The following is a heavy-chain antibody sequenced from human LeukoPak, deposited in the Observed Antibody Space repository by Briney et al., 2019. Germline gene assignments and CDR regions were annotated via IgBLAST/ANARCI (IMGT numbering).Heavy chain of an antibody. CDR2: IYYSGST. V-gene: IGHV4-59*08. CDR1: GGSISSYY. D-gene: IGHD3-9*01. CDR3: ARLTYYDILTGSPAFDI. Sequence: PSETLSLTCTVSGGSISSYYWSWIRQPPGKGLEWIGYIYYSGSTNYNPSLKSRVTISVDTSKNQFSLKLSSVTAADTAAYYCARLTYYDILTGSPAFDIWGQGTMVTVSS. J-gene: IGHJ3*02.